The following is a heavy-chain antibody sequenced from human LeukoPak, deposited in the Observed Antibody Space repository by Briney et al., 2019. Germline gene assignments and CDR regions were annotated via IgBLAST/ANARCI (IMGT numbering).Heavy chain of an antibody. CDR2: ISGSGGST. CDR1: GFTFSSYG. D-gene: IGHD3-10*01. CDR3: AKNPRYYYGSGSYWLDY. J-gene: IGHJ4*02. V-gene: IGHV3-23*01. Sequence: GGSLRLSCAASGFTFSSYGMHWVRQAPGKGLEWVSAISGSGGSTYYADSVKGRFTISRDNSKNTLYLQMNSLRAEDTAVYYCAKNPRYYYGSGSYWLDYWGQGTLVTVSS.